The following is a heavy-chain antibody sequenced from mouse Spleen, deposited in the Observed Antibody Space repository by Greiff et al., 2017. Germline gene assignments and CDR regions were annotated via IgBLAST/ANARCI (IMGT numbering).Heavy chain of an antibody. CDR1: GFTFSSYA. J-gene: IGHJ1*01. CDR3: ARHSNWEYFDV. V-gene: IGHV5-9*04. CDR2: ISSGGGNT. Sequence: EVKVEESGGGLVKLGGSLKLSCAASGFTFSSYAMSWVRQTPEKRLEWVATISSGGGNTYYPDSVKGRFTISRDNAKNTLYLQMSSLKSEDTAMYYCARHSNWEYFDVWGAGTTVTVSS. D-gene: IGHD4-1*01.